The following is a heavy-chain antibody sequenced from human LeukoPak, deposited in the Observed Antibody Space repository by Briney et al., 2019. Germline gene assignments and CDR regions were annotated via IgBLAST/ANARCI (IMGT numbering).Heavy chain of an antibody. CDR3: ARGTTVTTFFPNDY. V-gene: IGHV4-34*01. Sequence: SETLSLTCAVYGGSFSGYYWSWIRQPPGKGLEWIGEINHSGSTNYNPSLKCRVTISVDTSKNQFSLKLSSVTAADTAVYYCARGTTVTTFFPNDYWGQGTLVTVSS. CDR1: GGSFSGYY. CDR2: INHSGST. J-gene: IGHJ4*02. D-gene: IGHD4-17*01.